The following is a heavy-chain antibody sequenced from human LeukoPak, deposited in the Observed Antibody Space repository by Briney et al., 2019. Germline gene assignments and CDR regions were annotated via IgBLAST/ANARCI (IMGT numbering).Heavy chain of an antibody. D-gene: IGHD3-22*01. CDR3: ARDDDSSGYHAFDI. CDR1: GGSISSGGYY. CDR2: IYYSGST. V-gene: IGHV4-61*08. J-gene: IGHJ3*02. Sequence: SETLSLTCTVSGGSISSGGYYWSWIRQPPGKGLEWIGYIYYSGSTNYNPSLKSRVTISVDTSKNQFSLKLGSVTAADTAVYYCARDDDSSGYHAFDIWGQGTMVTVSS.